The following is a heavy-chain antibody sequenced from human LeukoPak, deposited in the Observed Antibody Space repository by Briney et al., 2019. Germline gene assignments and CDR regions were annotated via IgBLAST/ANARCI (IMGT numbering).Heavy chain of an antibody. V-gene: IGHV1-18*04. CDR1: GYTFTGYY. D-gene: IGHD5-18*01. CDR3: ARVYRDTARFDY. Sequence: ASVKVSCKASGYTFTGYYMHWVRQAPGQGLEWMGWISAYNGNTNYAQKLQGRVTMTTDTSTSTAYMELRSLRSDDTAVYYCARVYRDTARFDYWGQGTLVTVSS. CDR2: ISAYNGNT. J-gene: IGHJ4*02.